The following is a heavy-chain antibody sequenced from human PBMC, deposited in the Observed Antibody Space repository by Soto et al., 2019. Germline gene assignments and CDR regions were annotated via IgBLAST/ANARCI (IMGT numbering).Heavy chain of an antibody. J-gene: IGHJ4*02. CDR2: IYNDGTYS. D-gene: IGHD3-10*01. CDR3: TRGPRPISTGTGAY. Sequence: GGSLRLSCAASGFIFKMYWMHWVRQSPGKGLVWISRIYNDGTYSDYADSVRGRFTISRDNVNDTLFLQMNNLRAEDSGLYYCTRGPRPISTGTGAYWGQGTQVTVSS. V-gene: IGHV3-74*01. CDR1: GFIFKMYW.